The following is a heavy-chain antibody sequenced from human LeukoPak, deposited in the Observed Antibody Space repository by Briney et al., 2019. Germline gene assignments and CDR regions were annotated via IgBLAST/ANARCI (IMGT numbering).Heavy chain of an antibody. CDR2: IYYSGST. CDR1: GGSISSYY. J-gene: IGHJ3*02. CDR3: ARQERWELAAFDI. Sequence: SETLSLTCTVSGGSISSYYWSWIRQPPGKGLEWIGYIYYSGSTNYNPSLKSRVTISVDTSKNQFSLRLTSVTAADTAVYYCARQERWELAAFDIWGQGTMVTVSS. V-gene: IGHV4-59*08. D-gene: IGHD1-26*01.